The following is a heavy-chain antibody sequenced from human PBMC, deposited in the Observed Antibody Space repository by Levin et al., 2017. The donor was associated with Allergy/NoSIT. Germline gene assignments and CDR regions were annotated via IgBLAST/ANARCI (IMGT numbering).Heavy chain of an antibody. CDR3: ARENWGGNFHY. CDR1: GGSISRYY. J-gene: IGHJ4*02. CDR2: LYDSGST. Sequence: SQTLSLTCTVSGGSISRYYWSWIRQPPGKGLEWIGYLYDSGSTNYNPSLKSRVTISVDTSKNQFSLKLSSVTAADTAVYYCARENWGGNFHYWGQGTLVTVSS. V-gene: IGHV4-59*01. D-gene: IGHD7-27*01.